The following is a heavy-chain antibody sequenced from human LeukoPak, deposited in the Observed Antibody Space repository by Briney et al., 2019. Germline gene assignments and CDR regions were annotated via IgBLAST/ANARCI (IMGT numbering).Heavy chain of an antibody. CDR1: GGSISSDY. CDR2: IYNSGST. D-gene: IGHD5-12*01. J-gene: IGHJ4*02. V-gene: IGHV4-59*01. CDR3: ARGGGYPSYYFDY. Sequence: SETLPLTCTLSGGSISSDYWSWLRQSPGKGLEWIGYIYNSGSTHYNPSLKSRVTISVDTTKNQFSLRLSSVTAADTAVYYCARGGGYPSYYFDYWGQGTLVTVSS.